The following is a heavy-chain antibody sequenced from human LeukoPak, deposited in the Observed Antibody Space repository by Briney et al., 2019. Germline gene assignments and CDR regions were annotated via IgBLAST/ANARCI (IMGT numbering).Heavy chain of an antibody. V-gene: IGHV3-21*01. D-gene: IGHD3-22*01. CDR1: GFTFSSYS. Sequence: GGSLRLSCAASGFTFSSYSMNWVRQAPGKGLEWVSSISSSSSYIYYADSVKGRFTISRDNAKNSLYLQMNSLRAEDTAVYYCAGDLNMEGYYDSSGYGPDAFDIWGQGTMVTVSS. CDR3: AGDLNMEGYYDSSGYGPDAFDI. J-gene: IGHJ3*02. CDR2: ISSSSSYI.